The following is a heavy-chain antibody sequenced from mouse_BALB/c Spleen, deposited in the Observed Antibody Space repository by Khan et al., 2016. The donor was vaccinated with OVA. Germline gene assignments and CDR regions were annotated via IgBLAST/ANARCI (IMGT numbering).Heavy chain of an antibody. CDR1: GFSLTNYG. Sequence: QVQLKESGPGLVAPSQSLSITCTVSGFSLTNYGVNWVRQPPGKGLEWLGVMWGDGSTNFHSALKSRLIISKDNSQSQVFLELNSLQTDDTATYYCAKFTPDYYSIDYWGQGTSVTVSS. D-gene: IGHD1-1*01. CDR3: AKFTPDYYSIDY. V-gene: IGHV2-3*01. J-gene: IGHJ4*01. CDR2: MWGDGST.